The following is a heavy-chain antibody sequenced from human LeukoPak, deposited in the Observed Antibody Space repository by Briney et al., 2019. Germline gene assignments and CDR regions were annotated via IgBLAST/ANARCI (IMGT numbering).Heavy chain of an antibody. J-gene: IGHJ5*02. Sequence: PGGSLRLSCAASGFTFSSYAMSWVRQSPAKGLEWVSTITSSGDSTYYTDSVKGRFTISIDNIKNNLYLQMDSLTAEDTAVYYCARGQVAAVPGVRFDPWGQGTLVTVSS. CDR1: GFTFSSYA. V-gene: IGHV3-23*01. CDR3: ARGQVAAVPGVRFDP. CDR2: ITSSGDST. D-gene: IGHD6-13*01.